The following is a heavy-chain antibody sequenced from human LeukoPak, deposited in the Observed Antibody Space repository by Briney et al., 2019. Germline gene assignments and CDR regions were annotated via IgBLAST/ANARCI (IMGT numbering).Heavy chain of an antibody. CDR3: ARHGHDSGNFEAHFDY. D-gene: IGHD3-22*01. Sequence: PSETLSLTCTVSGGSISGYFWSWIWQSPGKGLEWIGYTNYGGTTNYNPSLKSRVAMSVDTSKNQFSLNLNSVTAADTAVYYCARHGHDSGNFEAHFDYWGQGTLVTVSS. J-gene: IGHJ4*02. CDR1: GGSISGYF. CDR2: TNYGGTT. V-gene: IGHV4-59*08.